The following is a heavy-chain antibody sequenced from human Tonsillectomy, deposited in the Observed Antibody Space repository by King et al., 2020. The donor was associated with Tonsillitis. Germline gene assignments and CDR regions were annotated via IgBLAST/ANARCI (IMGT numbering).Heavy chain of an antibody. CDR1: GYTFTSYG. J-gene: IGHJ5*02. V-gene: IGHV1-18*01. Sequence: QLVQSGAEVKKPGASVKVSCKASGYTFTSYGISCVLQAPGQGLEWMGWLSAYNGNTNYAQKLQGRVTMTTDTSTRTAYLELRSLRSDDTAVYYCARDHGSGWMGNWFDPWGQGTLVTVSS. CDR2: LSAYNGNT. D-gene: IGHD6-19*01. CDR3: ARDHGSGWMGNWFDP.